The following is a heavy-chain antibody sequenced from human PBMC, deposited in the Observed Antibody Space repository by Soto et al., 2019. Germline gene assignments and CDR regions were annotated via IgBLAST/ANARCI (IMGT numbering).Heavy chain of an antibody. CDR3: ARREDTAIALDY. V-gene: IGHV5-51*01. D-gene: IGHD5-18*01. J-gene: IGHJ4*02. CDR1: GYNFAGYW. CDR2: IYPGDSDT. Sequence: GESLKISCKGSGYNFAGYWIAWVRQMPGKGLEWMGIIYPGDSDTRYSPSFQGQVTISADKSISTAYLQWSSLKASDTAMYYCARREDTAIALDYWGQGTLVTVSS.